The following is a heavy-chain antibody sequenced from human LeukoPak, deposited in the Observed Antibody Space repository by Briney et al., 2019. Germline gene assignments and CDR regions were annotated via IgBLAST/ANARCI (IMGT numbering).Heavy chain of an antibody. V-gene: IGHV3-7*01. D-gene: IGHD3-9*01. CDR3: ARGGARYLDS. CDR1: GFSFSSYT. J-gene: IGHJ4*02. CDR2: MKEDGSDI. Sequence: GGSLRLSCVASGFSFSSYTMSWVRQAPGRGLEWVAKMKEDGSDIHYVDSVKGRFTICRDNAKNSLCLQMSSLRVEDTAVYYCARGGARYLDSWGQGILVTVSS.